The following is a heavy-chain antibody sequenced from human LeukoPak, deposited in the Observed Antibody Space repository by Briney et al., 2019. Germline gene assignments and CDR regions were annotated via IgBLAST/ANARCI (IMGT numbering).Heavy chain of an antibody. CDR1: GYTFTSYG. CDR2: ISAYNGNT. Sequence: ASVKVSCKASGYTFTSYGISWVRQAPGQGLEWMGWISAYNGNTNYAQKLQGRVTMTTDTSTSTAYMELRSLRSDDTAVYYCARRVDYDLWSGYYNFDYWGQGTLVTVSS. V-gene: IGHV1-18*01. J-gene: IGHJ4*02. D-gene: IGHD3-3*01. CDR3: ARRVDYDLWSGYYNFDY.